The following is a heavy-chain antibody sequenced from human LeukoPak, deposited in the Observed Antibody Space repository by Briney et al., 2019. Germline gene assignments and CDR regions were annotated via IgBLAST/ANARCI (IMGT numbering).Heavy chain of an antibody. D-gene: IGHD2-15*01. Sequence: GSLRLSCAASGFTFSSYWMSWVRPAPGKGLEWVANIKQDGSEKYYVDSVKGRFTISRDNAKNSLYLQMNSLRAEDTAVYYCARDIVVVVANFYYYYGMDVWGQGTTVTVSS. V-gene: IGHV3-7*01. CDR2: IKQDGSEK. J-gene: IGHJ6*02. CDR3: ARDIVVVVANFYYYYGMDV. CDR1: GFTFSSYW.